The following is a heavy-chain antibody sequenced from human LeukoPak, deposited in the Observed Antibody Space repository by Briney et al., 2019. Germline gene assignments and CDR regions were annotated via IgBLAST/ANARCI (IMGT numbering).Heavy chain of an antibody. CDR3: ARGSEGRFLEWLAGDI. J-gene: IGHJ3*02. D-gene: IGHD3-3*01. CDR2: IYYSGST. Sequence: SQTLSLTCTVSGGSISSGDYYWSWIRQAPGKGLEWIGYIYYSGSTYYNPSLKSRVTISVDTSKNQFSLKLSSVTAADTAVYYCARGSEGRFLEWLAGDIWGQGTMVTVSS. CDR1: GGSISSGDYY. V-gene: IGHV4-30-4*01.